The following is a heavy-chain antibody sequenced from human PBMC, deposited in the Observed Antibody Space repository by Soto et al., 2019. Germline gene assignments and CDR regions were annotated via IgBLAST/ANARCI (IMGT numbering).Heavy chain of an antibody. V-gene: IGHV1-18*01. Sequence: QVQLVQSGAEVKKPGASVKVSCKASGYTFTSYGISWVRQAPGQGLEWMGWISAYNGNTNYAQKLQGRVTMTTDTSTSTADMELRSLRSDDTAVYYCARASHSSGWEVDAFDIWGQGTMVTVSS. J-gene: IGHJ3*02. CDR3: ARASHSSGWEVDAFDI. CDR1: GYTFTSYG. CDR2: ISAYNGNT. D-gene: IGHD6-19*01.